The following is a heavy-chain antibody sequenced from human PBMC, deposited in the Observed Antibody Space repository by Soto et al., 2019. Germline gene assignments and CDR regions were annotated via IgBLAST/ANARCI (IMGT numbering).Heavy chain of an antibody. D-gene: IGHD4-17*01. CDR2: ISGYSGNA. V-gene: IGHV1-18*04. CDR1: GYIFSDYG. J-gene: IGHJ4*02. Sequence: QVQAMQSGAEVKMPGASVKVSCKTSGYIFSDYGINWVRQAPGQGLEWMGWISGYSGNANLAQKLQGRVTMTTDTSTRTACMELSMLRCDCTAVYYCAKRTSGTTWVESDYGGQGTLVTVSS. CDR3: AKRTSGTTWVESDY.